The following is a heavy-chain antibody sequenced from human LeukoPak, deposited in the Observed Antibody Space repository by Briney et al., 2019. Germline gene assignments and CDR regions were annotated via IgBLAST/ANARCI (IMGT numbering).Heavy chain of an antibody. V-gene: IGHV4-34*01. CDR3: ARIEDYGDYRNYYYGMDV. J-gene: IGHJ6*02. Sequence: SETLSLTCAVYGGSFSGYYWSWIRQPPGKWLEWIGEINHSGSTNYNPSLKSRVTISVDTSKNQFSLKLSSVTAADTAVYYCARIEDYGDYRNYYYGMDVWGQGTTVTVSS. CDR1: GGSFSGYY. D-gene: IGHD4-17*01. CDR2: INHSGST.